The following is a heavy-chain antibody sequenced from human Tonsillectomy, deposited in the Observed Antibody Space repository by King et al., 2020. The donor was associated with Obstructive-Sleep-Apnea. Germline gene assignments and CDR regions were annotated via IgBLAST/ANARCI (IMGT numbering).Heavy chain of an antibody. CDR1: GFTFNNYG. V-gene: IGHV3-30*18. CDR2: ISYDGRNK. Sequence: VQLVESGGGVVQPGGSLRISCAASGFTFNNYGMHWVRQAPGKGVEGVAVISYDGRNKYYADSGKCRVTISRENSKNTLYLQMNSLRAEDTAVYYCANDPDYIWGSYRYTGYFDYWGQGTLVTVSS. D-gene: IGHD3-16*02. J-gene: IGHJ4*02. CDR3: ANDPDYIWGSYRYTGYFDY.